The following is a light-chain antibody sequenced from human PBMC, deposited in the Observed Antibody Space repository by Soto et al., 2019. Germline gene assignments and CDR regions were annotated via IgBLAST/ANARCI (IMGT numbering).Light chain of an antibody. CDR3: QLRSNWPPEVT. V-gene: IGKV3-11*01. CDR1: QSVRGS. CDR2: DAS. Sequence: EIVLTQSPGTLSLSPGERDTLSCRASQSVRGSLAWYQQKHGQPPRLLIYDASNRATGIPARFGGSGSGTDFTLTITSLEPEDFALYYCQLRSNWPPEVTFGQGTRLEIK. J-gene: IGKJ5*01.